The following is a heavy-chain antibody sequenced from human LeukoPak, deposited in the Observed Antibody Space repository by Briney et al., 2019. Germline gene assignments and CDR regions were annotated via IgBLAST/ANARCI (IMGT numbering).Heavy chain of an antibody. CDR2: ISYDGSNK. CDR1: GFTFSSYA. Sequence: GRSLRLSCAASGFTFSSYAMHWVRQAPGKGLEWVAVISYDGSNKYYADSVKGRFTISRDNSKNTLYLQMNSLRAEDTAVYYCAKGALAAPLIHAEYFQHWGQGTLVTVSS. J-gene: IGHJ1*01. CDR3: AKGALAAPLIHAEYFQH. D-gene: IGHD6-13*01. V-gene: IGHV3-30-3*01.